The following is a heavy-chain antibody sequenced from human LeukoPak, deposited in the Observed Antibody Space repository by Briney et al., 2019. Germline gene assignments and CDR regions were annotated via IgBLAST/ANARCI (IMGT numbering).Heavy chain of an antibody. CDR1: GYTLTSYG. D-gene: IGHD3-10*01. V-gene: IGHV1-18*01. CDR2: ISAYNGNT. CDR3: ARVSRSMVSYYYGMDV. J-gene: IGHJ6*02. Sequence: ASLKLSCKASGYTLTSYGVSWVRQSPGQGLKWMGWISAYNGNTNYAQKLQGRVTMTTDTSTSTAYMELRSLRSDDTAVYYCARVSRSMVSYYYGMDVWGQGTTVTVSS.